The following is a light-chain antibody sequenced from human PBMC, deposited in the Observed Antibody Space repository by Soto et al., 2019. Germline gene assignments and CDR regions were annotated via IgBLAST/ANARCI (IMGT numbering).Light chain of an antibody. CDR1: ESVGSK. Sequence: EIVMTQSPATLSVSPGERVTLSCRASESVGSKLAWYQQKPGQTPRLLIYDTSTRATGVPARFIGSASGTEFTLTITSLQSEDFAVYYCQHYVNWPLTFGGGTKVDIK. CDR3: QHYVNWPLT. J-gene: IGKJ4*01. V-gene: IGKV3-15*01. CDR2: DTS.